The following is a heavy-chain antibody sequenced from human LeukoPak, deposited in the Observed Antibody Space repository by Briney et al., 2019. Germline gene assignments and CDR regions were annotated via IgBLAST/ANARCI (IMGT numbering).Heavy chain of an antibody. CDR1: GYTFTSYD. CDR3: ARAKRLPLDY. V-gene: IGHV1-8*01. J-gene: IGHJ4*02. D-gene: IGHD1-1*01. Sequence: ASVKVSCKASGYTFTSYDINWVRQATGQGLEWMGWLNPNSGNTGYAQNFQGRVTMTRNTSISTAYMELSRLRSDDSAVYYCARAKRLPLDYWGQGALVTVSS. CDR2: LNPNSGNT.